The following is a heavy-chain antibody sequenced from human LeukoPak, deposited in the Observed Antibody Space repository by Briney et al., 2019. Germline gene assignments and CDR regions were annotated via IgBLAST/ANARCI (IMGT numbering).Heavy chain of an antibody. J-gene: IGHJ4*02. D-gene: IGHD3-10*01. CDR1: GGSISSYY. V-gene: IGHV4-4*07. Sequence: PSETLSLTCTVSGGSISSYYWSWIRQPAGKGLEWTGRIYTSGSTNYNPSLKSRVTMSVDTSKNQFSLKLSSVTAADTAVYYCAREGVYYYGSGSPIDYWGQGTLVTVSS. CDR3: AREGVYYYGSGSPIDY. CDR2: IYTSGST.